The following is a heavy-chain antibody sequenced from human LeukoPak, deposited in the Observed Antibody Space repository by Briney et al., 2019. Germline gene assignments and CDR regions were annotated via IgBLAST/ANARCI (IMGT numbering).Heavy chain of an antibody. CDR2: IYPDDSDT. Sequence: GESLKISCKGSGYRFTSYWIAWVRQMPGKGLEWMGIIYPDDSDTRYSPSFQGQVTISADKSISTAYLQWSSLKASDTAMYYCARFRYSSSWYGDYWGQGTLVTVSS. D-gene: IGHD6-13*01. CDR3: ARFRYSSSWYGDY. J-gene: IGHJ4*02. V-gene: IGHV5-51*01. CDR1: GYRFTSYW.